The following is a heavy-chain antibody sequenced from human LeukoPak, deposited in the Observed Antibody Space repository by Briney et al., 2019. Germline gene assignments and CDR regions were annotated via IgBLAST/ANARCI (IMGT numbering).Heavy chain of an antibody. V-gene: IGHV1-2*06. J-gene: IGHJ4*02. CDR2: INPNSGGT. CDR3: ARVLNRYCSGGSCYGLGY. D-gene: IGHD2-15*01. Sequence: ASVKVSCKASGGTFSSYAISWVRQAPGQGLEWMGRINPNSGGTNYAQKFQGRVTMTRDTSISTAYMELSRLRSDDTAVYYCARVLNRYCSGGSCYGLGYWGQGTLVTVSS. CDR1: GGTFSSYA.